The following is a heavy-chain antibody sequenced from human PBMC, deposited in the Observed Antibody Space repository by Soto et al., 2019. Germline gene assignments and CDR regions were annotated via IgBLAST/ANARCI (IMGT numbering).Heavy chain of an antibody. CDR2: IIPILGET. CDR1: GTIFSSYT. CDR3: ARGLGGRMDD. V-gene: IGHV1-69*08. J-gene: IGHJ6*02. Sequence: QVQLVQSGAEVKKPGSSVRVSCKASGTIFSSYTISWVRQAPGQGLEWMGRIIPILGETNSAQKFQGRVTLTADKSTNTAYMELNSLRXXXXXVYYCARGLGGRMDDWGQGTTVTVSS. D-gene: IGHD3-16*01.